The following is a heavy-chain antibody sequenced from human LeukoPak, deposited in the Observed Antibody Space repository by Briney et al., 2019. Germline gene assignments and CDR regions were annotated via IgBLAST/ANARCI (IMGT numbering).Heavy chain of an antibody. J-gene: IGHJ3*02. V-gene: IGHV4-34*01. CDR3: ASPAKDIVVVVAATGGGDAFDI. CDR1: GGTFSGYY. D-gene: IGHD2-15*01. CDR2: INHSGST. Sequence: SETLSLTCAVYGGTFSGYYWSWIRQPPGKGLEWIGEINHSGSTNYNPSLKSRVTISVDTSKNQFSLKLSSVTAADTAVYYCASPAKDIVVVVAATGGGDAFDIWGQGTMVTVSS.